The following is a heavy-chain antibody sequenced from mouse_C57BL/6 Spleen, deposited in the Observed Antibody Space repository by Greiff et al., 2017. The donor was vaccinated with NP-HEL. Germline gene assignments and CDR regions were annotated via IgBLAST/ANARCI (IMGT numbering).Heavy chain of an antibody. CDR1: GYTFTSYW. J-gene: IGHJ2*01. CDR3: ARGSFFDY. Sequence: QVQLQQPGAELVRPGSSVKLSCKASGYTFTSYWMHWVKQRPIQGLEWIGNIDPSDCETHYNQKFKDKATLTVDKSSSTAYMQLSSLTSEDSAVYYCARGSFFDYWGQGTTLTVSS. V-gene: IGHV1-52*01. CDR2: IDPSDCET. D-gene: IGHD1-1*02.